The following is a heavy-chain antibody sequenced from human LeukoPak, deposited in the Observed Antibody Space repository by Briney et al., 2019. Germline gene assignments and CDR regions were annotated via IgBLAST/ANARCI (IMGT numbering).Heavy chain of an antibody. D-gene: IGHD5-24*01. CDR1: GFPFSSYW. V-gene: IGHV3-7*04. Sequence: GGSLRLSCVASGFPFSSYWMTWVRQAPGKGLEWVANIKQDGSKKSYVDSVKGRFTISRDNAKNSLCLQMNSLRAEDTAIYYCTRVGYIDEGIDYWGQGTLVTVSS. J-gene: IGHJ4*02. CDR2: IKQDGSKK. CDR3: TRVGYIDEGIDY.